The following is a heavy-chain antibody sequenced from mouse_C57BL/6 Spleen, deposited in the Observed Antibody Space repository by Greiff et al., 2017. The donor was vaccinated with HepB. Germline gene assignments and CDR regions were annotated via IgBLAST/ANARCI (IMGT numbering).Heavy chain of an antibody. CDR1: GYTFTSYW. Sequence: QVQLQQSGTELVKPGASVKLSCKASGYTFTSYWMHWVKQRPGQGLEWIGNINPSNGGTNYNEKFKSKATLTVDKSSSTAYMQLSSLTSEDSAVYYCARERVTTEGFAYWGQGTLVTVSA. CDR2: INPSNGGT. D-gene: IGHD2-2*01. V-gene: IGHV1-53*01. J-gene: IGHJ3*01. CDR3: ARERVTTEGFAY.